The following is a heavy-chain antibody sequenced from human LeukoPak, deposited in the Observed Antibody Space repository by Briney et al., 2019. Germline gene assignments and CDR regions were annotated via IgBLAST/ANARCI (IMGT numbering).Heavy chain of an antibody. Sequence: ASVKVSCKASGYTFIGYYIHWVRQAPGQGLEWMGWISAYNGNTNYAQKLQGRVTMTTDTSTSTAYMELRSLRSDDTAVYYCARDTPAVYDSSGYKDAFDIWGQGTMVTVSS. CDR1: GYTFIGYY. CDR3: ARDTPAVYDSSGYKDAFDI. CDR2: ISAYNGNT. V-gene: IGHV1-18*04. J-gene: IGHJ3*02. D-gene: IGHD3-22*01.